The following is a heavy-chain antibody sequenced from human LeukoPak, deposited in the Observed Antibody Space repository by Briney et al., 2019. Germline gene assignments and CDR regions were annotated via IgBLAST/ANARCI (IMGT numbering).Heavy chain of an antibody. Sequence: PGRSLRLSCAASGFTFSSYGMHWVRQAPGKGLEWVAFIRYDGSNKYYADSVKGRFTISRDNSKNTLYLQMNSLRAEDTAVYYCARRWLQLDFFYYWGQGTLVTVSS. CDR2: IRYDGSNK. CDR3: ARRWLQLDFFYY. D-gene: IGHD5-24*01. J-gene: IGHJ4*02. CDR1: GFTFSSYG. V-gene: IGHV3-30*02.